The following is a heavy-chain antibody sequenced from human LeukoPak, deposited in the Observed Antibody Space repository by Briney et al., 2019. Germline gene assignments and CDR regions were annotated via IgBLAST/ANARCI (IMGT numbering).Heavy chain of an antibody. Sequence: ASVKASCKASGYTFTSYAMHWVRQAPGQRLEWMGWINAGNGNTKYSQKFQGRVTITRDTSASTAYMELSSLRSEDTAVYYCARACSSTSCYPGYYGMDVWGQGTTVTVSS. J-gene: IGHJ6*02. CDR2: INAGNGNT. CDR1: GYTFTSYA. CDR3: ARACSSTSCYPGYYGMDV. V-gene: IGHV1-3*01. D-gene: IGHD2-2*01.